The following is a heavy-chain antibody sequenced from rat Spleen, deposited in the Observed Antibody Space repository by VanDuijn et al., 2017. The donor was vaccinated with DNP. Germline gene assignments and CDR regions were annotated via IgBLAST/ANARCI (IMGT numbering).Heavy chain of an antibody. CDR3: ARGSTSIYWYFDF. V-gene: IGHV5-25*01. CDR2: ISPRGSRT. J-gene: IGHJ1*01. CDR1: GFSFRNYY. D-gene: IGHD3-1*01. Sequence: EMQLVESGGGLVLPGRSMKLSCVGSGFSFRNYYMAWVRQAPKKGLEWVAAISPRGSRTYYPDSVKGRFTISRDDAKSSLYLQMNSLKSEDTATYYCARGSTSIYWYFDFWGPGTMVTVSS.